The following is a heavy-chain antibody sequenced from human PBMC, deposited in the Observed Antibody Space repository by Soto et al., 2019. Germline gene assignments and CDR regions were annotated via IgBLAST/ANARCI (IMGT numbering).Heavy chain of an antibody. CDR3: AREASGYDF. J-gene: IGHJ1*01. CDR1: GGTFSSFG. CDR2: IIPVFGRP. D-gene: IGHD5-12*01. V-gene: IGHV1-69*13. Sequence: GASVEVSCKASGGTFSSFGISWVRQAPGQGLEWMGGIIPVFGRPNYAQRFRGRLTITADESTNTSYMELIDLTSEDTAVYYCAREASGYDFWGQGPKVTVSS.